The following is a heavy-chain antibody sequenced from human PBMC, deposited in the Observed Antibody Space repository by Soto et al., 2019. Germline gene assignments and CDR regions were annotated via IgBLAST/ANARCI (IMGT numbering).Heavy chain of an antibody. CDR2: IYYSGST. D-gene: IGHD6-13*01. Sequence: SETLSLTCSVSGGSISSSSYYWGWIRQPTGKGLEWIGSIYYSGSTCYNPSLKSRVTISVDTSKNQFSLKLSSVTAADTAVYYCARHRHEQLVLYWFDPWGQGTLVTVSS. J-gene: IGHJ5*02. CDR1: GGSISSSSYY. V-gene: IGHV4-39*01. CDR3: ARHRHEQLVLYWFDP.